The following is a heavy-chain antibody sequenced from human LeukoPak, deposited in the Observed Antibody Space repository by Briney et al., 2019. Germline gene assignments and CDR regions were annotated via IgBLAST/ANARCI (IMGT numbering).Heavy chain of an antibody. CDR3: ARYYGSRILGYYMDV. Sequence: SETLSLTCTVSGGSISSYYWSWIRQPAGKGLEWIGRIYTSGSTNYNPSLKSRVTMSIDTSTNQFSLRLTSVAAADTAVYYCARYYGSRILGYYMDVWGKGTTVTVSS. V-gene: IGHV4-4*07. D-gene: IGHD3-10*01. J-gene: IGHJ6*03. CDR2: IYTSGST. CDR1: GGSISSYY.